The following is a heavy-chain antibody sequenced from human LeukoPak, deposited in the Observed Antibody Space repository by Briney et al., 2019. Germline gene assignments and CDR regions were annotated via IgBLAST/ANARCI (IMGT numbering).Heavy chain of an antibody. CDR3: ARVGGYCSGGSCLQNFDY. Sequence: ASVKVSCKSSGYTFTSYYMHWVRQAPGQGLEWMGIVNPSGGSTSYAQKFQGRVTMTRDTSTSTVYMELSSLRSEDTAVYYCARVGGYCSGGSCLQNFDYWGQGTLVTVSS. J-gene: IGHJ4*02. CDR2: VNPSGGST. D-gene: IGHD2-15*01. CDR1: GYTFTSYY. V-gene: IGHV1-46*01.